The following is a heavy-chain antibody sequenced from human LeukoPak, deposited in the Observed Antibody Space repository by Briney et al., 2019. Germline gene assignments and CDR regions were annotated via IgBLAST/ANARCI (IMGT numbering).Heavy chain of an antibody. CDR3: ARENYCSGGRCYSGATDY. CDR1: GYTFTGYG. J-gene: IGHJ4*02. D-gene: IGHD2-15*01. V-gene: IGHV1-18*01. CDR2: ISAHNGNT. Sequence: GASVKVSCEASGYTFTGYGISWVRQAPGQGLEWMGWISAHNGNTKYAQKLQGRVTMTTDTSTSTAFMELRSLRSDDTAVYYCARENYCSGGRCYSGATDYWGQGTLVIVSS.